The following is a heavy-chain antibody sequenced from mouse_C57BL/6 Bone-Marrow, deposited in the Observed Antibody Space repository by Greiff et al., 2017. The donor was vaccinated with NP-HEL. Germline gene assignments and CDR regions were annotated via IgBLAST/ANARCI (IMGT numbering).Heavy chain of an antibody. V-gene: IGHV10-1*01. J-gene: IGHJ2*01. Sequence: DVQLVESGGGLVQPKGSLKLSCAASGFSFNTYAMNWVRQAPGKGLEWVARIRSKSNNYATYYADSVKDRFTISRDDSESMLYLQMNNLKTEDTAMYYCVRQGLYFDYWGQGTTLTVSS. CDR1: GFSFNTYA. CDR3: VRQGLYFDY. CDR2: IRSKSNNYAT.